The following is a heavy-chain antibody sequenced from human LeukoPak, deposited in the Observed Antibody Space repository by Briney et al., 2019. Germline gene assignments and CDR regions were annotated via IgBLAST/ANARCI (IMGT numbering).Heavy chain of an antibody. J-gene: IGHJ6*02. D-gene: IGHD3-10*01. CDR1: RGTYSSFV. CDR3: ARALRYGSGSLAIAMDV. Sequence: SVKVSCKTSRGTYSSFVSSWVRQAPGQGLEWMGGIIPGFGTANYPQKFQGRVTITADESTRTAYMEVSRLTSEDTAMYFCARALRYGSGSLAIAMDVWGQGTTVTVSS. V-gene: IGHV1-69*01. CDR2: IIPGFGTA.